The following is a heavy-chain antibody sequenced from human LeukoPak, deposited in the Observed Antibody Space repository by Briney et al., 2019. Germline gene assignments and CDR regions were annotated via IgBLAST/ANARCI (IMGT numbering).Heavy chain of an antibody. Sequence: PGGSLRLSCAASGFTFSSYSMNWVRQAPGKGLEWVSSISSSSSYIYYADSVKGRFTISRDNAKNSLYLQMNSLRAEDTAVYYCVKDQREAYGSGWSRDFDYWGQGTLVTVSS. D-gene: IGHD6-19*01. CDR1: GFTFSSYS. V-gene: IGHV3-21*01. J-gene: IGHJ4*02. CDR2: ISSSSSYI. CDR3: VKDQREAYGSGWSRDFDY.